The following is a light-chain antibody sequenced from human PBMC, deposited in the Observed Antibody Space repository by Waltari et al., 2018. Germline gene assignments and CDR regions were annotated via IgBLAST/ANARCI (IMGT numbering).Light chain of an antibody. Sequence: DIQMTQSPSSLSTSVGDRVTISCQASQDISNWLAWYQQTPGRAPKLIIYAASTLQSGVPSSFSGSGSGTDFTLTITSLLPGDFATYFCQQYNSYPLTFGGGTKVEIK. J-gene: IGKJ4*01. CDR3: QQYNSYPLT. V-gene: IGKV1-12*01. CDR1: QDISNW. CDR2: AAS.